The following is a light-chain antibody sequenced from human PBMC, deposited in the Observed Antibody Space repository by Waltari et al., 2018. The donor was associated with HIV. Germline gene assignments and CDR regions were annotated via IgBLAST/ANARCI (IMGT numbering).Light chain of an antibody. V-gene: IGLV2-11*01. J-gene: IGLJ3*02. CDR2: AVS. CDR1: DSDIGSDDY. Sequence: QSALTQPRSVSGSPGQSVTISCTGTDSDIGSDDYVYWYLFHPGKAPKLIIYAVSKRPSRVPDRFSGSKSGTAASLTISGLQPDDEADYFCCSYAGSYNWVFGGGTKLTVL. CDR3: CSYAGSYNWV.